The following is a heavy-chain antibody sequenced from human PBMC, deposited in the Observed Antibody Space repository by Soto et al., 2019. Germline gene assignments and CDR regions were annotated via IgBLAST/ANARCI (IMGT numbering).Heavy chain of an antibody. CDR2: VTWSSGKV. CDR1: GFTFEDYA. D-gene: IGHD3-22*01. CDR3: AKEKSPPADSTFPFKDAFDI. J-gene: IGHJ3*02. Sequence: EVKLVESGGGLVQPGRSLRLSCVASGFTFEDYAVHWVRQVPGKGLEWVSGVTWSSGKVDYADSVKGRFTISRDNAKNSMYLQMNSLRIEDAALYYCAKEKSPPADSTFPFKDAFDIWGQGTMVTVSS. V-gene: IGHV3-9*01.